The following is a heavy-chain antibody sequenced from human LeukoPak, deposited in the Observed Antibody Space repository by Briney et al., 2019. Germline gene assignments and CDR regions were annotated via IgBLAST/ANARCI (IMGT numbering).Heavy chain of an antibody. CDR3: ARGTAMVPRD. J-gene: IGHJ4*02. CDR1: GYTFTSYG. CDR2: INPNSGGT. D-gene: IGHD5-18*01. Sequence: WASVTVSCKASGYTFTSYGISWVRQAPGQGLEWMGRINPNSGGTNYAQKFQGRVTMTRDTSISTAYMELSRLRSDDTAVYYCARGTAMVPRDWGQGTLVTVSS. V-gene: IGHV1-2*06.